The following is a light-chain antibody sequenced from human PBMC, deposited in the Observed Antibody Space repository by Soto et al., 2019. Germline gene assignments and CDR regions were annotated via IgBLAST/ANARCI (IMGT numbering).Light chain of an antibody. V-gene: IGLV2-14*01. J-gene: IGLJ2*01. CDR3: ISYTTTGALV. Sequence: QSVLTQPASVSGSPGQSITISCTGTNYDVGAYHYVSWYQQFPGKAPKLILYEVSNRPSGISNRFSGFRSGSTASLTVSGLQPEDDAHYYCISYTTTGALVFGGGTKVTVL. CDR2: EVS. CDR1: NYDVGAYHY.